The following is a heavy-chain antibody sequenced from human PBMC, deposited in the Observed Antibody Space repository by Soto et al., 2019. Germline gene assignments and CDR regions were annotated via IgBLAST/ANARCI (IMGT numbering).Heavy chain of an antibody. CDR3: ARDKKEGYLLFHYGLDV. CDR1: GYTFTNHY. CDR2: INPNNGGT. D-gene: IGHD1-1*01. V-gene: IGHV1-2*04. J-gene: IGHJ6*02. Sequence: QGQLVQSGAEVKKPGASVKVSCKSSGYTFTNHYVHWVRQAPGQGLEWMGWINPNNGGTNYAQKFQGLVTMTRATSISTVYMELSRLTSDDTAVYYCARDKKEGYLLFHYGLDVWGQGTTVIVSS.